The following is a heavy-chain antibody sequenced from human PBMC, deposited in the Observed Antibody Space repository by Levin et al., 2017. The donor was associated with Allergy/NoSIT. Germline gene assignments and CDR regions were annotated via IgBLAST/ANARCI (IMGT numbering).Heavy chain of an antibody. V-gene: IGHV3-48*03. CDR1: GFTFSSYE. CDR2: ISSSGSTI. J-gene: IGHJ6*03. Sequence: GGSLRLSCAASGFTFSSYEMNWVRQAPGKGLEWVSYISSSGSTIYYADSVKGRFTISRDNAKNSLYLQMNSLRAEDTAVYYCARTIFGVGYYMDVWGKGTTVTVSS. CDR3: ARTIFGVGYYMDV. D-gene: IGHD3-3*01.